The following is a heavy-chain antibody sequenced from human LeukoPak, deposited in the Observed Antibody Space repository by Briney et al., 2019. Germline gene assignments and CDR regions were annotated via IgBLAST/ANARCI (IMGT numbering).Heavy chain of an antibody. V-gene: IGHV4-39*07. J-gene: IGHJ4*02. CDR2: IYTSGST. CDR3: AREDWGYDSSGYYYPQYFDY. D-gene: IGHD3-22*01. CDR1: GGSISTSNYY. Sequence: ASETLSLTCTVSGGSISTSNYYWGWIRQPPGKGLEWIGRIYTSGSTNYNPSLKSRVTISVDTSKNQFSLKLSSVTAADTAVYYCAREDWGYDSSGYYYPQYFDYWGQGTLVTVSS.